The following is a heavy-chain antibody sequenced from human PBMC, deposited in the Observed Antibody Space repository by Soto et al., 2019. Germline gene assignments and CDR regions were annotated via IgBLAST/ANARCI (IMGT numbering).Heavy chain of an antibody. Sequence: GGSLRLSCAGSGFTFRDYYISWIRQAPGKGLEWISYISSSGNTIYYADSVKGRFTISRDNAKNSLYLQMNSLRAEDTAVYYCARVLYYFDSSGYGYWGQGTLVTVSS. CDR2: ISSSGNTI. J-gene: IGHJ4*02. D-gene: IGHD3-22*01. CDR1: GFTFRDYY. V-gene: IGHV3-11*01. CDR3: ARVLYYFDSSGYGY.